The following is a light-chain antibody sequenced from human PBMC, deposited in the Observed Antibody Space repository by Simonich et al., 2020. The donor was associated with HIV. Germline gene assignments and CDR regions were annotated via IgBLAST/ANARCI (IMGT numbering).Light chain of an antibody. Sequence: QSALTQPASVSGSPGQSITISCTGTSSDEIGGYNYVSWYQQHPGKAPKLMIYYVSNRPSGISDRFSGSKSGNTASLTISGLLAEDEADYYCSSYTSSNTVVFGGGTKVTVL. CDR1: SSDEIGGYNY. CDR3: SSYTSSNTVV. J-gene: IGLJ2*01. V-gene: IGLV2-14*03. CDR2: YVS.